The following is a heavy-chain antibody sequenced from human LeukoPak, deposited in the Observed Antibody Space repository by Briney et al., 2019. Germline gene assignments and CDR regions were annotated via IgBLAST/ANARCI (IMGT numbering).Heavy chain of an antibody. CDR1: GYTFTSYD. CDR2: MNPNSGNT. V-gene: IGHV1-8*03. CDR3: ARDGGSGSYPRYYFDY. D-gene: IGHD3-10*01. J-gene: IGHJ4*02. Sequence: ASVKVSCKASGYTFTSYDINWVRQATGQGLEWMGWMNPNSGNTGYAQKFQGRVTITRNTSISTAYMELSSLRSEDTAVYYCARDGGSGSYPRYYFDYWGQGTLVTVSS.